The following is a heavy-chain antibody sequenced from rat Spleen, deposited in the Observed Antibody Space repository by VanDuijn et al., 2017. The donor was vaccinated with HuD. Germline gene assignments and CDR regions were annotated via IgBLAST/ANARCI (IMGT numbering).Heavy chain of an antibody. CDR1: GFTFSNYY. D-gene: IGHD1-10*01. J-gene: IGHJ2*01. CDR2: ISTGGGST. V-gene: IGHV5-27*01. Sequence: EVQLVESGGGLVQPGRSLKLSCAASGFTFSNYYMAWVRQAPTKGLEWVAYISTGGGSTYYRDSVKGRFTISRDNAKSTLYLQMDSLRSEDTATYYCARLHNNRYYFDYWGQGVMVTVSS. CDR3: ARLHNNRYYFDY.